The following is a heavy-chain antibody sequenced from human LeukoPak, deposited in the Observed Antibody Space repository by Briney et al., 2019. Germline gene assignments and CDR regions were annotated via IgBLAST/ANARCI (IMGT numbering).Heavy chain of an antibody. CDR3: AKERITIFGVVTTELDAFDI. D-gene: IGHD3-3*01. CDR2: ISGSGGST. Sequence: GGSLRLSCAASGFTFSGYAMHWVRQAPGKGLEWVSAISGSGGSTYYADSVKGRFTISRDNSKNTLYLQMNSLRAEDTAVYYCAKERITIFGVVTTELDAFDIWGQGTMVTVSS. CDR1: GFTFSGYA. V-gene: IGHV3-23*01. J-gene: IGHJ3*02.